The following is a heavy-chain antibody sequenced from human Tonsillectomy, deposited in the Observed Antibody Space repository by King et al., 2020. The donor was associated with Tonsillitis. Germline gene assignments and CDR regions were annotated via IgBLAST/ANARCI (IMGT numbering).Heavy chain of an antibody. J-gene: IGHJ4*02. V-gene: IGHV3-23*04. CDR1: GFTFSDYP. CDR3: AKDLTISVAAIGGDYFDF. CDR2: ISGNGGST. Sequence: DVQLVESGGGLVQPGGSLRLSCAASGFTFSDYPMNWVRQAPGTGLEWVSGISGNGGSTYYADSVKGRFTISRDNSKNTLYLQMHSLRAEDTALFYCAKDLTISVAAIGGDYFDFWGRGTLVTVSS. D-gene: IGHD2-21*02.